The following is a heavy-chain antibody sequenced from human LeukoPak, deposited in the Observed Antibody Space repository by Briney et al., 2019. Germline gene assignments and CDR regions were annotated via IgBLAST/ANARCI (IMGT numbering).Heavy chain of an antibody. D-gene: IGHD1-26*01. Sequence: KPSETLSLTCTVSGGSISSSSYYWGWIRQPPGKGLEWIGSIYYSGSTYYNPSLKSRVTISVDTSKNQFSLKLSSVTAADTAVYYCARHWNRGSRDYWGRGTLVTVSS. CDR2: IYYSGST. CDR3: ARHWNRGSRDY. V-gene: IGHV4-39*01. CDR1: GGSISSSSYY. J-gene: IGHJ4*02.